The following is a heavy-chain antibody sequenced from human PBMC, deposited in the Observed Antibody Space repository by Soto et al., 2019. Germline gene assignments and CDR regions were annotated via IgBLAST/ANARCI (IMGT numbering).Heavy chain of an antibody. CDR1: GFTFSSYA. CDR3: ARGLYYDFWSGYPYSYYYYMDV. V-gene: IGHV3-64*01. D-gene: IGHD3-3*01. J-gene: IGHJ6*03. Sequence: GGSLRLSCAASGFTFSSYAMHWVRQAPGKGLEYVSAISSNGGSTYYANSVKGRFTISRDNSKNTLYLQMGSLRAEDMAVYYCARGLYYDFWSGYPYSYYYYMDVWGKGTTVTVSS. CDR2: ISSNGGST.